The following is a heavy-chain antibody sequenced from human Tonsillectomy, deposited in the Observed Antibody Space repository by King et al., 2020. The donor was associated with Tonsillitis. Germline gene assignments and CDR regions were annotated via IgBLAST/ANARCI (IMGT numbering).Heavy chain of an antibody. V-gene: IGHV3-21*01. CDR2: ISSSSSYI. D-gene: IGHD3-3*01. CDR1: EFTFSSYS. J-gene: IGHJ5*02. Sequence: VQLVESGGGLVKPGGSLRLSCAASEFTFSSYSMNWVRQAPGKGLEWVSSISSSSSYIYYADSVKGRFTISRDNAKNSLYLQMNSLRAEDTAVYYCARGITIFGVDTGWFDPWGQGTLVTVSS. CDR3: ARGITIFGVDTGWFDP.